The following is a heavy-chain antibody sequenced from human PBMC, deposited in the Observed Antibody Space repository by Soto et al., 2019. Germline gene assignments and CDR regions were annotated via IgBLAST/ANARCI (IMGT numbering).Heavy chain of an antibody. Sequence: SETLSLTCTVSGGSISSGGYYWSWIRQHPGKGLEWIGYIYYSGSTYYNPSLKSRVTISVDTSKNQFSLKLSSVTAADTAVYYCARRRGYCSSTSCYYFDYWGQGTLVTVSS. V-gene: IGHV4-31*03. CDR2: IYYSGST. J-gene: IGHJ4*02. CDR1: GGSISSGGYY. CDR3: ARRRGYCSSTSCYYFDY. D-gene: IGHD2-2*01.